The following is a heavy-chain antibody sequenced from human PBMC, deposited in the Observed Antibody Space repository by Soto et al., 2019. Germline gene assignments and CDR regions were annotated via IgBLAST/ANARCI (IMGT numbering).Heavy chain of an antibody. CDR2: ISAYNGNT. D-gene: IGHD3-10*01. CDR3: ARVSMVRGDLYYYYGMDV. J-gene: IGHJ6*02. V-gene: IGHV1-18*01. Sequence: QVQLVQSGAEVKKPGASVKVSCKASGYTFTSYGISWVRQAPGQGLEWMGWISAYNGNTNYAQKLQGRVTMTTDTXKXTXXMELRSMRSDDTAVYYCARVSMVRGDLYYYYGMDVWGQGTTVTVSS. CDR1: GYTFTSYG.